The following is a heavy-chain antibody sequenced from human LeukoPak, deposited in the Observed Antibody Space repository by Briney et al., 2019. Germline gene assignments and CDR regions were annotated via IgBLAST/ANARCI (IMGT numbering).Heavy chain of an antibody. CDR2: TKPDGSGE. J-gene: IGHJ4*02. CDR1: GFTFRNYW. V-gene: IGHV3-7*01. Sequence: GGSLRLSCAASGFTFRNYWMGWVRQAPGKGLEWVANTKPDGSGEYYADSVRGRFTTSRDNANNLLYLQMNRLRAEDTAVYYCARDGGLNTNFGYWGQGTLVTVSS. CDR3: ARDGGLNTNFGY. D-gene: IGHD2-15*01.